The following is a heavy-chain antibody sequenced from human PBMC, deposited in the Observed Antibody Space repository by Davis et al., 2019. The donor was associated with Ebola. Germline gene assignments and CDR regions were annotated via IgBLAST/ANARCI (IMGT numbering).Heavy chain of an antibody. CDR3: AKDVSSLLALDS. V-gene: IGHV3-30*18. J-gene: IGHJ4*02. CDR1: GFTFNSYG. Sequence: PGGSLRLSCAASGFTFNSYGMHWVRQAPGKGLEWATLISFDGSHKYYADSVKGRFTISRDNSKNTLYLQMNSLRAEDTAVYYCAKDVSSLLALDSWGQGTLVTVSS. CDR2: ISFDGSHK. D-gene: IGHD6-6*01.